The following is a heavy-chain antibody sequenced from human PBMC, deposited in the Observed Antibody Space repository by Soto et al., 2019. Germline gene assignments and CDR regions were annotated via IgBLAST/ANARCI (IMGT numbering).Heavy chain of an antibody. CDR1: GGSFSGYY. J-gene: IGHJ4*02. CDR2: INHSGST. D-gene: IGHD3-16*02. Sequence: SETLSLTCAVYGGSFSGYYWSWIRQPPGKGLEWIGEINHSGSTNYNPSLKSRVTISVDTSKNQFSLKLSSVTAADTAVYYCARSSYDYVWGSYLPDKYYFDYWGQGTLVTVS. CDR3: ARSSYDYVWGSYLPDKYYFDY. V-gene: IGHV4-34*01.